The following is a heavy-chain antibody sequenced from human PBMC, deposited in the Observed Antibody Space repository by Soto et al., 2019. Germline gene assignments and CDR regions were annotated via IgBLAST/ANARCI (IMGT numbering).Heavy chain of an antibody. J-gene: IGHJ4*02. CDR2: IYYSGST. CDR3: SIDRVAPTHIDY. Sequence: PSETLSLTCTVSGGSISSGGYYWSWIRQHPGKGLEWIGYIYYSGSTYYNPSLKSRVTISVDTSKNQFSLKLNSVTAADTAVYYFSIDRVAPTHIDYWCPGPLVTLFS. D-gene: IGHD3-3*01. V-gene: IGHV4-31*03. CDR1: GGSISSGGYY.